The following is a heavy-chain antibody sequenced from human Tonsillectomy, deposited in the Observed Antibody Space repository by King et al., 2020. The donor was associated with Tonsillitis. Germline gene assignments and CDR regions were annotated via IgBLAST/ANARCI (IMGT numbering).Heavy chain of an antibody. J-gene: IGHJ6*03. V-gene: IGHV3-74*03. Sequence: VQLVESGGGLVQPGGSLRLSCAASGFTFSTSWMHWVRQAPGKGLEWFSRINFDGSLTTYADAVNGRIFISRDNAKNTLYLDINDLRAEATAVYYCVKEEGNYYDYYMDGWGSGTTVTVSS. CDR3: VKEEGNYYDYYMDG. CDR2: INFDGSLT. CDR1: GFTFSTSW.